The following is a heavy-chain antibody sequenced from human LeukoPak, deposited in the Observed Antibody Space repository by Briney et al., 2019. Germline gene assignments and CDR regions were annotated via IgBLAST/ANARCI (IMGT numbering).Heavy chain of an antibody. V-gene: IGHV1-69*13. J-gene: IGHJ5*02. CDR3: AREEGPYCTNGVCHNWFDP. Sequence: ASVKVSCKASGGTFSSYAISWVRQAPGQGLEWMGGIIPIFGTANYAQKFQGRVTITADESTSTAYMELSSLRSEDTAVYYCAREEGPYCTNGVCHNWFDPWXQGTLVTVSS. CDR2: IIPIFGTA. CDR1: GGTFSSYA. D-gene: IGHD2-8*01.